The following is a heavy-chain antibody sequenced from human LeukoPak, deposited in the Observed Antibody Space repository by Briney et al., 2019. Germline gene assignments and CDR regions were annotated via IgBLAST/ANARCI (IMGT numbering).Heavy chain of an antibody. D-gene: IGHD5-18*01. CDR3: TRDPHGYWWFDP. V-gene: IGHV3-74*03. CDR1: GFTFSNYW. CDR2: INSDGSST. J-gene: IGHJ5*02. Sequence: GGSLRPSCVASGFTFSNYWMHWVRQDPGKGLVWVSRINSDGSSTTYADSVKGRFTISRDNAKNTLYLQMNSLRAEDTAVYYCTRDPHGYWWFDPWGQGTLVTVSS.